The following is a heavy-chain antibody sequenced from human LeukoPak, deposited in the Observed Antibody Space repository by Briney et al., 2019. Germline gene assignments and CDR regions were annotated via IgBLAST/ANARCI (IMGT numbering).Heavy chain of an antibody. J-gene: IGHJ4*02. Sequence: GGSLRLSCAASGFTFSSYSMNWVRQAPGKGLEWVSYISSSSTIYYADSVKGRFTISRDNAKNSLYLQMNSLGAEDTAVYYCARKGESYVLDYWGQGTLVTVSS. CDR3: ARKGESYVLDY. V-gene: IGHV3-48*01. CDR1: GFTFSSYS. CDR2: ISSSSTI. D-gene: IGHD5-18*01.